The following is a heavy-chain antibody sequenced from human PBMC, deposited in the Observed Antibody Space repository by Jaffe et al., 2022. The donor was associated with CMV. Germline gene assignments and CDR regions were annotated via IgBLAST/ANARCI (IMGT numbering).Heavy chain of an antibody. J-gene: IGHJ5*02. CDR3: ARAPMVRGVMRPYNWFDP. V-gene: IGHV4-34*01. CDR1: GGSFSGYY. Sequence: QVQLQQWGAGLLKPSETLSLTCAVYGGSFSGYYWSWIRQPPGKGLEWIGEINHSGSTNYNPSLKSRVTISVDTSKNQFSLKLSSVTAADTAVYYCARAPMVRGVMRPYNWFDPWGQGTLVTVSS. D-gene: IGHD3-10*01. CDR2: INHSGST.